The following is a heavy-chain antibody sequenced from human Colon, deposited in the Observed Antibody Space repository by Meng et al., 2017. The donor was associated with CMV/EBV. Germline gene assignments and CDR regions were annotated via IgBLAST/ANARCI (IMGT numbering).Heavy chain of an antibody. J-gene: IGHJ2*01. CDR2: IYYTGND. CDR1: GDSISGRSYY. CDR3: ARMALHWYFDL. Sequence: QLQGPGPGLVKPSETLSLTCTVVGDSISGRSYYWGWIRQPPGKGLEWIASIYYTGNDYHNPSLKSRVTISIDTSNNQFSLRLTSVTAADTAVYYCARMALHWYFDLWGRGTLVTVSS. V-gene: IGHV4-39*07. D-gene: IGHD5-24*01.